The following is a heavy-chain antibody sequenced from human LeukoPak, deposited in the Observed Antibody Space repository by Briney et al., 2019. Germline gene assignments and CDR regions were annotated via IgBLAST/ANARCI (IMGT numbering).Heavy chain of an antibody. CDR2: ISYDGSNK. J-gene: IGHJ4*02. D-gene: IGHD3-22*01. V-gene: IGHV3-30-3*01. CDR1: GFTFSSSA. Sequence: GGSLRLSCAASGFTFSSSAMHWVRQAPDKGLEWVAVISYDGSNKYYADSVKGRFTISRDNSKNTLYLQMNSLRADDTAVYYCAKDIYYDSSGYIFDYWGQGTLVTVSS. CDR3: AKDIYYDSSGYIFDY.